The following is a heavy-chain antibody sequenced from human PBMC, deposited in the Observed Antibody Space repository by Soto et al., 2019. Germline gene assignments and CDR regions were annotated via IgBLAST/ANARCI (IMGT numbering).Heavy chain of an antibody. V-gene: IGHV3-7*01. CDR2: IKQGGNEK. J-gene: IGHJ4*02. CDR1: GFSFSTYL. Sequence: GGSLRLSCAASGFSFSTYLMSWVRQAPGKGLEWVANIKQGGNEKFYVDSVKGRFTISRDNDKKSLYLQMDSLRAEDTAVYYCVKEFGVAGSSYESFFDYWGQGTLVTVSS. CDR3: VKEFGVAGSSYESFFDY. D-gene: IGHD5-18*01.